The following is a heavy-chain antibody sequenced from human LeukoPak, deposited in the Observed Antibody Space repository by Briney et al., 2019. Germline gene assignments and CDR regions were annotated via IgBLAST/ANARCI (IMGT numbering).Heavy chain of an antibody. CDR2: IYSGGST. V-gene: IGHV3-53*01. J-gene: IGHJ6*02. D-gene: IGHD6-13*01. CDR1: GFTVSSNY. Sequence: GGSLRLSCAASGFTVSSNYMNWVRQAPGKGLEWVSVIYSGGSTYYADSVKGRFTISRDNSKNTLYLQMNSLRAEDTAVYYCARGPGYIAAAGTLEWDYYYYGMDVWGQGTTVTVSS. CDR3: ARGPGYIAAAGTLEWDYYYYGMDV.